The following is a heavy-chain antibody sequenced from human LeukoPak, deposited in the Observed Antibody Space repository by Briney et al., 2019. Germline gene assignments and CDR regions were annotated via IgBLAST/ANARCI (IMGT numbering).Heavy chain of an antibody. D-gene: IGHD3-10*01. CDR3: ARDGRSGSGSYYYYYYMDV. Sequence: ASVKVSCKASGYTFTGYYMHWVRQPPGQGLEWMGWINPNSGGTNYAQKFQGRVTMTRDTSISTAYMELSRLRSDDTAVYYCARDGRSGSGSYYYYYYMDVWGKGTTVTVSS. CDR1: GYTFTGYY. CDR2: INPNSGGT. J-gene: IGHJ6*03. V-gene: IGHV1-2*02.